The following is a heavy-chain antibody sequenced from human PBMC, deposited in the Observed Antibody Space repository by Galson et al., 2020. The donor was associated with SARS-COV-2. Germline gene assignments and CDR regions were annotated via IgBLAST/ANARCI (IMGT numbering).Heavy chain of an antibody. Sequence: SETLSLTCAVSGYSISSGYYWGWIRQPPGKGLEWIGSIYHSGNTYYNPSLKSRVAISVATSKNQFSLKLTSVTAADTAVYYCARDMAITPGGGDYWGQGTPVTVSS. CDR2: IYHSGNT. V-gene: IGHV4-38-2*02. CDR3: ARDMAITPGGGDY. D-gene: IGHD2-8*02. CDR1: GYSISSGYY. J-gene: IGHJ4*02.